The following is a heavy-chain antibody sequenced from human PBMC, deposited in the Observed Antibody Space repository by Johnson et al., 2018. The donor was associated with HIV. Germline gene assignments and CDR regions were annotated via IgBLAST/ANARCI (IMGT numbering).Heavy chain of an antibody. CDR2: VKQGGSEK. CDR3: ATLNGHAFDI. J-gene: IGHJ3*02. Sequence: VLLVESGGGLVQPGGSLILSCAASGFTFSSYWMSWVRQAPGKRLEWVANVKQGGSEKYSVDSVKGRFIISRDNANNSLYLQMNSLRAEDTAVYYCATLNGHAFDIWGQGTMVTVSS. CDR1: GFTFSSYW. V-gene: IGHV3-7*05.